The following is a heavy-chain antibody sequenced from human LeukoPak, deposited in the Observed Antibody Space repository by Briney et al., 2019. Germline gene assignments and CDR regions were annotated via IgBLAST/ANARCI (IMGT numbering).Heavy chain of an antibody. CDR1: GCSFSSGYY. D-gene: IGHD6-19*01. V-gene: IGHV4-38-2*01. J-gene: IGHJ4*02. CDR3: AIGPGYGSGWYLY. Sequence: SQTLSLTCAVSGCSFSSGYYWGWIRQPPGKGLEWIGSIYHSGSTYYNPSLKSRVTISVDTSKNQFSLKLSSVTAADTAVYHCAIGPGYGSGWYLYWGQGTLVTVSS. CDR2: IYHSGST.